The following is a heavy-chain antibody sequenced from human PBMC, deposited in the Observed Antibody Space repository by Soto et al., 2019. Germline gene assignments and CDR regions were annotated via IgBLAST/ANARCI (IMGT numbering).Heavy chain of an antibody. J-gene: IGHJ4*02. Sequence: PGGSLRLSCAASGFTFSSYAMSWVRQAPGKGLEWVSAISGSGGSTYYADSVKGRFTISRDNSKNTLYLQMNSLRAEDTAVYYCAKDLEYYYDSSGYYLSWGQGTLVTVSS. D-gene: IGHD3-22*01. CDR1: GFTFSSYA. CDR3: AKDLEYYYDSSGYYLS. V-gene: IGHV3-23*01. CDR2: ISGSGGST.